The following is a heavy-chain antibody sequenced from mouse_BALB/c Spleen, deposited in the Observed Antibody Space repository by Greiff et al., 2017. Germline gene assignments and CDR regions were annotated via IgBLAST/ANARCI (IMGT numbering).Heavy chain of an antibody. CDR1: GYTFTSYT. V-gene: IGHV1-4*02. CDR3: ASRGGSSYDFDY. D-gene: IGHD1-1*01. Sequence: QVQLQQSAAELARPGASVKMSCKASGYTFTSYTMHWVKQRPGQGLEWIGYINPSSGYTEYNQKFKDKTTLTADKSSSTAYMQLSSLTSEDSAVYYCASRGGSSYDFDYWGQGTTLTVSS. J-gene: IGHJ2*01. CDR2: INPSSGYT.